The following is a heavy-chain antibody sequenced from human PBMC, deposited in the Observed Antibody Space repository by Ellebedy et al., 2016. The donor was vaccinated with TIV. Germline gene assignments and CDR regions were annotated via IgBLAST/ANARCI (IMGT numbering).Heavy chain of an antibody. CDR3: ARDHVEVPAALFYFDY. Sequence: AASVKVSCKASGYTFTSYEINWVRQATGQGLEWMGWMNPYSGDTDYGQKFQGRVIMTSNTSIGTAYMELSSLKSEDTAVYYCARDHVEVPAALFYFDYWGQGALVAVSS. V-gene: IGHV1-8*01. D-gene: IGHD2-2*01. J-gene: IGHJ4*02. CDR2: MNPYSGDT. CDR1: GYTFTSYE.